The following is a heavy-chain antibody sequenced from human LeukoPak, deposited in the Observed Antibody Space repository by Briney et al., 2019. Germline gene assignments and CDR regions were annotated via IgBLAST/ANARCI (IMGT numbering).Heavy chain of an antibody. Sequence: SETLSLTCTVSGGSISNYYWSWIRQPAGKGLEWIGRIYTSGSTNYNPSLKSRVTMSVDTSKNQFSPKLSSVTAADTAVYYCARVSYSSSFDYWGQGTLVTVSS. J-gene: IGHJ4*02. CDR1: GGSISNYY. CDR2: IYTSGST. V-gene: IGHV4-4*07. D-gene: IGHD6-6*01. CDR3: ARVSYSSSFDY.